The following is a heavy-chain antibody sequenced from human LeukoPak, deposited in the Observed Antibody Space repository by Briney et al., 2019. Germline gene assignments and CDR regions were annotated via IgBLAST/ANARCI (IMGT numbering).Heavy chain of an antibody. CDR3: ARAFVYQWQLDY. CDR2: IIPIFGTA. J-gene: IGHJ4*02. D-gene: IGHD6-19*01. Sequence: SVKVSCRASGYTFISYGISWVRQAPGQGLEWMGGIIPIFGTANYAQKFQGRVTITADESTSTAYMELSSLRSEDTAVYYCARAFVYQWQLDYWGQGTLVTVSS. V-gene: IGHV1-69*13. CDR1: GYTFISYG.